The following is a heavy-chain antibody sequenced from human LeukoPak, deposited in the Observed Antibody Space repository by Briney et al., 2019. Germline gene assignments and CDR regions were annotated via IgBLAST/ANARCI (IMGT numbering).Heavy chain of an antibody. J-gene: IGHJ4*02. CDR1: GYTFTSYA. V-gene: IGHV1-69*06. Sequence: SVKVSCKASGYTFTSYAISWVRQAPGQGLEWMGGIIPIFGTANYAQKFQGRVTITADKSTSTAYMELSSLRSEDTAVYYCARGSPAYYYDSSGYFFDYWGQGTLVTVSS. CDR3: ARGSPAYYYDSSGYFFDY. CDR2: IIPIFGTA. D-gene: IGHD3-22*01.